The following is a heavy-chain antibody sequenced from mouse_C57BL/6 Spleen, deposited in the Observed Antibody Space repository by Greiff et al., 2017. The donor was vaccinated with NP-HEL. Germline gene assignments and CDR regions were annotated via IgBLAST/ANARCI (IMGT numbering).Heavy chain of an antibody. CDR1: GFNIKDDY. D-gene: IGHD2-2*01. CDR2: IDPENGDT. CDR3: TTSTMVTALTGTRDY. Sequence: VQLKQSGAELVRPGASVKLSCTASGFNIKDDYMHWVKQRPEQGLEWIGWIDPENGDTEYASKFQGKATITVDTSSNTAYLQLSILTSEDTAVYYCTTSTMVTALTGTRDYWGQGTTLTVSS. J-gene: IGHJ2*01. V-gene: IGHV14-4*01.